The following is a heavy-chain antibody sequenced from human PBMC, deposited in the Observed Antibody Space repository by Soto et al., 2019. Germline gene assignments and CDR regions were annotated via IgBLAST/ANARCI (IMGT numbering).Heavy chain of an antibody. CDR1: GYIFTSYA. CDR2: INDGNGNK. V-gene: IGHV1-3*01. D-gene: IGHD3-3*01. Sequence: AASVKVSCKASGYIFTSYAMHWVRQAPGQRLEWMGWINDGNGNKKYSQKFQGRVTITGDTSASTVYMELSSLRSEDTAVYYCARQCAIYCAGFDHWGQGTQVTVSS. J-gene: IGHJ4*02. CDR3: ARQCAIYCAGFDH.